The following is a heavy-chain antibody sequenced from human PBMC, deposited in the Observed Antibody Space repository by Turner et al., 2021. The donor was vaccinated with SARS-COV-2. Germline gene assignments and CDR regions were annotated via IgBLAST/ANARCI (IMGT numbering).Heavy chain of an antibody. CDR1: GFTFSRYG. V-gene: IGHV3-33*01. CDR2: IWYDGSNK. Sequence: QVQLVESGGGVVQPGRSLRLSCAASGFTFSRYGMHWVRQAPGKGLEWVAVIWYDGSNKYYADSVKGRFTISRDKSKNTLYLQMNSLRAEDTAVYYCARDHYYDSSGYTLDAFDIWGQGTMVTISS. CDR3: ARDHYYDSSGYTLDAFDI. J-gene: IGHJ3*02. D-gene: IGHD3-22*01.